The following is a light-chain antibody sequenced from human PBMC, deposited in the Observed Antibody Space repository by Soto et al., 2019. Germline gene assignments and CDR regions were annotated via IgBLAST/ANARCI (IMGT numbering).Light chain of an antibody. CDR2: DVS. CDR1: SSDVGGYKY. CDR3: NSYTSSSTNV. J-gene: IGLJ1*01. Sequence: QSALTQPASVSGFPGQSITISCTGTSSDVGGYKYVSWYQQHPGKAPKLLIYDVSNRPSGVSNRFSGSKSGNTASLTISGLQAEDEADYYCNSYTSSSTNVFGAGTKLTVL. V-gene: IGLV2-14*01.